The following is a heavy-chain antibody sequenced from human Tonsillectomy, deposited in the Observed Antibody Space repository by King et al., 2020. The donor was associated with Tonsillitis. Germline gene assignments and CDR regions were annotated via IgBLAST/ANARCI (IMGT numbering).Heavy chain of an antibody. D-gene: IGHD4-17*01. CDR2: IFSNDEK. J-gene: IGHJ6*02. Sequence: VTLKESGPVLVKPTETITLTCTVSGFSLSNARMGVSWIRQPPGKALEWLAHIFSNDEKSYSTSLKSRLTISKDTSKSQVVLTMTNMDPVDTATYYCARIATTVTTNYYYGMDVWGQGTTVTVSS. CDR1: GFSLSNARMG. CDR3: ARIATTVTTNYYYGMDV. V-gene: IGHV2-26*01.